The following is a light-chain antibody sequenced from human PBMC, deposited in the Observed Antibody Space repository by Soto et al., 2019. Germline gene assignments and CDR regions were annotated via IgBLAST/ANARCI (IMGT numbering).Light chain of an antibody. V-gene: IGKV1-39*01. CDR2: AAS. CDR3: QQSYSTLIT. J-gene: IGKJ1*01. Sequence: DVQMTQSPSSLSASVGDRVTITCRASHGISSYLNWYQQKPGKAPKLLIYAASSLQSGVPSRFSGSGSGTDFTLTISSLQPEDFATYYCQQSYSTLITFGQGTKVDIK. CDR1: HGISSY.